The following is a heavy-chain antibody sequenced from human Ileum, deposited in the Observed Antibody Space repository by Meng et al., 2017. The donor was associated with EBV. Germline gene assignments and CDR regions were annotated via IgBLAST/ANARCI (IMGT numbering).Heavy chain of an antibody. V-gene: IGHV4-4*02. CDR2: IHHTEST. CDR3: ARESYSDSSGYYSLDY. CDR1: GGSISSSNW. Sequence: QGELAESGPGLVKPSGTLSLTCAVSGGSISSSNWWSWVRQAPGKGLEWIGEIHHTESTNYNPSLKSRVTISVDKSKNQFSLKLSSVTAADTAVYYCARESYSDSSGYYSLDYWGQGSLVTVSS. J-gene: IGHJ4*02. D-gene: IGHD3-22*01.